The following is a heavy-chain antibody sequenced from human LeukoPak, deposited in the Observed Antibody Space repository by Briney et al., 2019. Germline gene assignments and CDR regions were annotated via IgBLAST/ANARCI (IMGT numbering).Heavy chain of an antibody. CDR3: ARRRSYGGNSYWFDP. V-gene: IGHV4-34*01. J-gene: IGHJ5*02. D-gene: IGHD4-23*01. CDR2: INHSGST. Sequence: GSLRLSCAASGFTFSSYSMNWVRQPPGKGLEWIGEINHSGSTNYNPSLKSRVTISVDTSKNQFSLKLSSVTAADTAVYYCARRRSYGGNSYWFDPWGQGTLVTVSS. CDR1: GFTFSSYS.